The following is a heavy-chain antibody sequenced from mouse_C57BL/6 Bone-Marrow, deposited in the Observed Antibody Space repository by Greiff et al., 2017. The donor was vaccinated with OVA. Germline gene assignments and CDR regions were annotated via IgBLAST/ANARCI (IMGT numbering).Heavy chain of an antibody. CDR2: IDPSDSYT. CDR1: GYTFTSYW. Sequence: VQLQQPGAELVKPGASVKLSCKASGYTFTSYWMQWVKQRPGQGLEWIGEIDPSDSYTNYNQKFKGKATLTVDTSSSTAYMQLSSLTSEDSAVYYCANYDSKGFAYWGQGTLVTVSA. CDR3: ANYDSKGFAY. J-gene: IGHJ3*01. D-gene: IGHD1-1*01. V-gene: IGHV1-50*01.